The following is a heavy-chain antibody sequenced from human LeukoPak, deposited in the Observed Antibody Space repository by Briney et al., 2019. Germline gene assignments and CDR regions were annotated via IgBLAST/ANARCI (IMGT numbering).Heavy chain of an antibody. CDR2: IFYSGST. D-gene: IGHD3-10*01. CDR1: GGSIGSSSYY. CDR3: ARRLARITTRGMDV. V-gene: IGHV4-39*07. J-gene: IGHJ6*02. Sequence: SETLSLTCTVSGGSIGSSSYYWGWIRQPPGKGLEWIGSIFYSGSTYYNPSLKSRVTISVDTSKNQFSLKLSSVTAADTAVYYCARRLARITTRGMDVWGQGTTVTVSS.